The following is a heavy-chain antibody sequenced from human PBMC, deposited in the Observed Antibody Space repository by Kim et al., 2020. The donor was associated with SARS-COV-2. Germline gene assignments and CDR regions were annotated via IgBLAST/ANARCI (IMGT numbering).Heavy chain of an antibody. CDR2: VSANGRTK. D-gene: IGHD4-17*01. CDR3: ARETAVSTDALDI. Sequence: GGSLRLSCEASGFSFSSHDINWVRQAPGKGLEWISYVSANGRTKYYADSVKGRFTISRDNAKNSLYLQMNSLRAEDTAVYYCARETAVSTDALDIWGQGTMVTVS. CDR1: GFSFSSHD. J-gene: IGHJ3*02. V-gene: IGHV3-48*03.